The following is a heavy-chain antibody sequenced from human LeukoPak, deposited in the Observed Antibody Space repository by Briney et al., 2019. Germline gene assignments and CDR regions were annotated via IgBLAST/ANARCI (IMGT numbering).Heavy chain of an antibody. J-gene: IGHJ4*02. CDR2: INHSGST. Sequence: PSETLSLTCAVYGGSFSGYYWSWIRQPPGKGLEWIGEINHSGSTNYNPSLKSRVTISVDTSKNQFSLKLSSVTAADTAVYYCAAGAFYCSGGSCYAYWGQGTLVTVSS. D-gene: IGHD2-15*01. CDR1: GGSFSGYY. CDR3: AAGAFYCSGGSCYAY. V-gene: IGHV4-34*01.